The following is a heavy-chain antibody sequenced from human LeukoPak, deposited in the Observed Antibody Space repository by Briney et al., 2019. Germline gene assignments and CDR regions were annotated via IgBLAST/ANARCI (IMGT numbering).Heavy chain of an antibody. CDR3: AKDANCGGDCPGFYYYYMDV. Sequence: GGSLRLSCAASGFTFDDYAMHWVRQAPGKGLEWVSLISWDGGSTYYADSVKGRFTIPRDNSKNSLYLQMNSLRAEDTALYYCAKDANCGGDCPGFYYYYMDVWGKGTTVTVSS. CDR1: GFTFDDYA. V-gene: IGHV3-43D*04. J-gene: IGHJ6*03. D-gene: IGHD2-21*01. CDR2: ISWDGGST.